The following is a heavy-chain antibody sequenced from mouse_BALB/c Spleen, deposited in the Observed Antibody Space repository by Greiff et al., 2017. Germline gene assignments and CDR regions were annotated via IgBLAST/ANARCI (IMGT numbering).Heavy chain of an antibody. CDR3: ARSQLGLRGYYAMDY. Sequence: LQESGAELVRPGTSVKVSCKASGYAFTNYLIAWVKQRPGQGLEWIGVINPGSGGTNYNEKFKGKATLTADQSSSTAYMQLSSLTSDDSAVYFCARSQLGLRGYYAMDYWGQGTSVTVSS. J-gene: IGHJ4*01. V-gene: IGHV1-54*01. D-gene: IGHD3-1*01. CDR2: INPGSGGT. CDR1: GYAFTNYL.